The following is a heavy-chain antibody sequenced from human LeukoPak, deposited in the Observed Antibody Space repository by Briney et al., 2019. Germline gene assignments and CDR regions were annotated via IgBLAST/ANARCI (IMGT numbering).Heavy chain of an antibody. CDR2: ISTNGGST. J-gene: IGHJ4*02. CDR1: GFTFSSYA. Sequence: QPGGSLRLSCAASGFTFSSYAMYWVRQAPGKGLEYVSAISTNGGSTYYANSVKGRFTISRDNSKNTLYLQMGSLRAEDMAVYYCARGGYNYGHTGYWGQGTLVTVSS. CDR3: ARGGYNYGHTGY. V-gene: IGHV3-64*01. D-gene: IGHD5-18*01.